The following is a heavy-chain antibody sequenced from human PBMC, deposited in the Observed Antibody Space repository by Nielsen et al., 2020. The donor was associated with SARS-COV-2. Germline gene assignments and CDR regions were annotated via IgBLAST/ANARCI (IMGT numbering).Heavy chain of an antibody. CDR2: FDPEDAET. CDR3: ATGIGNYPDY. Sequence: ASVKVSCKVSGFTLTEVSMHWVRQAPAAGLEWMGSFDPEDAETVYAENLQGRVTMTEDTSTDTAYMELSSLRSEDTAVYYCATGIGNYPDYWGQGTLVTVSS. D-gene: IGHD1-7*01. V-gene: IGHV1-24*01. CDR1: GFTLTEVS. J-gene: IGHJ4*02.